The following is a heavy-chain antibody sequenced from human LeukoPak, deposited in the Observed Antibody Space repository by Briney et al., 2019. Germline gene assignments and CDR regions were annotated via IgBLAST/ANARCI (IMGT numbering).Heavy chain of an antibody. J-gene: IGHJ4*02. CDR2: IKSKTDGGTI. V-gene: IGHV3-15*01. CDR3: THYYGSGLFDY. D-gene: IGHD3-10*01. CDR1: GFTFSNAW. Sequence: PGGSLRLSCAASGFTFSNAWMSGVRQAPGKGREWVGRIKSKTDGGTIDYAAPVKGRFTISRDESRNTLYLQMNSLKTEDTAVYYCTHYYGSGLFDYWGQGTLVTVSS.